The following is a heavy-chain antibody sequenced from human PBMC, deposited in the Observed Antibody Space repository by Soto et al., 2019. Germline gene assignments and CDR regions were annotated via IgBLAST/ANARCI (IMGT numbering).Heavy chain of an antibody. J-gene: IGHJ5*02. CDR2: ISGSGVVP. V-gene: IGHV3-23*01. CDR3: AKSGTHWNFAS. CDR1: GFTFSNHV. D-gene: IGHD1-7*01. Sequence: DVHLLESGGSVVRPGGSLRLSCAASGFTFSNHVVSWVRQAPGKGLEWVSGISGSGVVPYYADSVKGRFTISRDNSKNTVSLQMNSLRAEDSALYYCAKSGTHWNFASWGQGTLVTVSS.